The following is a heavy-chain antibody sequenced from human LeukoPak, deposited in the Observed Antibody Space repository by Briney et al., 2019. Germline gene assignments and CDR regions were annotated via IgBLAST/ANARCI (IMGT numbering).Heavy chain of an antibody. J-gene: IGHJ4*02. CDR2: ISGSGGTT. V-gene: IGHV3-23*01. Sequence: GGSLTLSCAASGFSFSIYSMSWVRQPQGKGLEWVSAISGSGGTTYYADSVKGRFTISRDNSKNTLYLQMNSLRAEDTAVYYCAKDMTPYDDYVWGTPDYWGQGTLVTVSS. CDR1: GFSFSIYS. CDR3: AKDMTPYDDYVWGTPDY. D-gene: IGHD3-16*01.